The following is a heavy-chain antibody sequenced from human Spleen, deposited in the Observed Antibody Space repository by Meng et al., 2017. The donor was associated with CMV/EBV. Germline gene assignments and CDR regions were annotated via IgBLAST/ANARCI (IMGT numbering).Heavy chain of an antibody. D-gene: IGHD6-13*01. CDR3: AGGMGYSRSWYEEYYHYSYGMDV. CDR2: INPNSGGT. J-gene: IGHJ6*02. Sequence: ASVKVSCKASGYTFTGYYMHWVRQAPGQGLEWMGWINPNSGGTNYAQKFQGRVTMTRDTSISTAYMELSRLRSADTAVYYRAGGMGYSRSWYEEYYHYSYGMDVWGQGTTVTVSS. V-gene: IGHV1-2*02. CDR1: GYTFTGYY.